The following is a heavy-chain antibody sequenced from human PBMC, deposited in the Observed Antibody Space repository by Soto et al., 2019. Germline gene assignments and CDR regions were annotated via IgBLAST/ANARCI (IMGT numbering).Heavy chain of an antibody. CDR3: ARAGGSSAPTDGMDV. J-gene: IGHJ6*02. CDR2: INPNSGGT. D-gene: IGHD2-15*01. CDR1: GYTFTGYY. Sequence: GASVKVSCKASGYTFTGYYMHWVRQAPGQGLEWMGWINPNSGGTNYAQKFQGWVTMTRDTSISTACMELSRPRSDDTAVYYCARAGGSSAPTDGMDVWGQGTTVTVSS. V-gene: IGHV1-2*04.